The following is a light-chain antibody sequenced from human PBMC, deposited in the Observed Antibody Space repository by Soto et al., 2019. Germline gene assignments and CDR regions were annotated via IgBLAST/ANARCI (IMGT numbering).Light chain of an antibody. V-gene: IGKV3-20*01. CDR3: QLYGSSPPYI. CDR2: TAS. J-gene: IGKJ2*01. CDR1: QSVSSSS. Sequence: EIVSTQSPGTLSLCPGEEATLSCRASQSVSSSSLAWYQQRPGQAPRLLIFTASSRATGTPDRFSGSGSGTDFTLTISRLEPEDFAVYYCQLYGSSPPYIFGPGTKVDIK.